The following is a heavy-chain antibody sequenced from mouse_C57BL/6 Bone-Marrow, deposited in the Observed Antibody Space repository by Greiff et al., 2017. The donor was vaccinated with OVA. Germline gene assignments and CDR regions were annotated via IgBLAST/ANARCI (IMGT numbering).Heavy chain of an antibody. Sequence: EVKVEESGAELVRPGASVKLSCTASGFNIKDDYMHWVKQRPEQGLEWIGWIDPENGDTEYASKFQGKATITADTSSNTAYLQLSSLTSEDTAVYYCTNYGPTGGQGTTLTVSS. CDR3: TNYGPT. V-gene: IGHV14-4*01. J-gene: IGHJ2*01. D-gene: IGHD1-1*02. CDR2: IDPENGDT. CDR1: GFNIKDDY.